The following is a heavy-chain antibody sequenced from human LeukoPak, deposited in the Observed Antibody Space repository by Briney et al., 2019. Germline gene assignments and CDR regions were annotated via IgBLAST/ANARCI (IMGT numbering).Heavy chain of an antibody. CDR2: IYHSGST. CDR1: GYSISSGYY. CDR3: ARSGYCSGGSCYPEDYFDY. J-gene: IGHJ4*02. V-gene: IGHV4-38-2*01. D-gene: IGHD2-15*01. Sequence: NASETLSLTCAVSGYSISSGYYWGWIRQPPGKGLEWIGSIYHSGSTYYNPSLKSRVTISVDTSKNRFSLKLSSVTAADTAVYYCARSGYCSGGSCYPEDYFDYWGQGTLVTVSS.